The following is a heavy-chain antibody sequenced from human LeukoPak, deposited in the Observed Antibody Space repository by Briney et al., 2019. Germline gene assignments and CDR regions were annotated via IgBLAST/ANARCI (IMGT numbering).Heavy chain of an antibody. V-gene: IGHV4-59*08. CDR3: ARHLCGGGSCYSWGNFDY. CDR1: GGSIGSYY. D-gene: IGHD2-15*01. CDR2: VYYSGST. J-gene: IGHJ4*02. Sequence: SETLSLTCTVSGGSIGSYYWSWIRQPPGKGLEWIGYVYYSGSTNYNPSLKSRVTISVDTSKNQFSLKLSSVTAADTAVYYCARHLCGGGSCYSWGNFDYWVQGTLVTVSS.